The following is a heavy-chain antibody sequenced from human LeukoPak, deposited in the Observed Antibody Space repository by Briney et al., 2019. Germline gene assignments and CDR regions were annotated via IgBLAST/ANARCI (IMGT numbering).Heavy chain of an antibody. CDR1: GYTFTSYD. V-gene: IGHV1-8*01. CDR2: MNPNSGNT. CDR3: AREDGGNSMKEYNYYYGMDV. D-gene: IGHD4-23*01. J-gene: IGHJ6*02. Sequence: GASVKVSCKASGYTFTSYDINWVRQATGQGLEWMGWMNPNSGNTGYAQKFQGRVTMTRNTSKSTAYMELSSLRSEDTAVYYCAREDGGNSMKEYNYYYGMDVWGQGTTVTVSS.